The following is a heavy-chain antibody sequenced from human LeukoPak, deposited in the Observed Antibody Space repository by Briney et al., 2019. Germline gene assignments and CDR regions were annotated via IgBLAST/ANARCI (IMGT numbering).Heavy chain of an antibody. CDR2: ICPDGTVT. V-gene: IGHV3-74*01. CDR1: GFTFSTYC. J-gene: IGHJ4*02. CDR3: VRDFRSADY. Sequence: QSGGSLRLSCAASGFTFSTYCMHWVGQAPGKGPMWVSRICPDGTVTNYADSVKARFIISRANDRNTVYLQMNSLRVEDTAVYYCVRDFRSADYWGQGTLVTVSS.